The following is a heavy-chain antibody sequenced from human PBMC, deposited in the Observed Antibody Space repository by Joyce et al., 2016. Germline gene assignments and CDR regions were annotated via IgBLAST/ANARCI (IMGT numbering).Heavy chain of an antibody. D-gene: IGHD3-16*01. V-gene: IGHV3-21*01. CDR2: ISGTSYYI. J-gene: IGHJ6*02. CDR1: GSTFSSSS. Sequence: QLVESGGGVVKPGGSLSLSCEASGSTFSSSSMSWFRQAPGKGLEWGAAISGTSYYIFHAETVRGRFTVSKDNAKKTLYLQMNSLRAEDSAVFYCARGGISYYYAMDVWGQGTTVTVSS. CDR3: ARGGISYYYAMDV.